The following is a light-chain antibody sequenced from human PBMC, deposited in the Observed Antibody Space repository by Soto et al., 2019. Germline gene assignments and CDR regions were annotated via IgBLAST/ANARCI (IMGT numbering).Light chain of an antibody. CDR3: QQFGTSPIT. J-gene: IGKJ5*01. V-gene: IGKV3-20*01. Sequence: ELVLTQSPGTLSLSPGQRATLSCRASQSVSSTYLAWYQQKPAQAPRLLIYGESNRATGIPDRFTGSGSGTDFTLTISRLEPEDFAVYYCQQFGTSPITFGQGTRLEIK. CDR1: QSVSSTY. CDR2: GES.